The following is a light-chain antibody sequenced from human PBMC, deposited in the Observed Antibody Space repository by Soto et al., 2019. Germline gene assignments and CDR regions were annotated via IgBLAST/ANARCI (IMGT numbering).Light chain of an antibody. CDR1: QTINSNY. V-gene: IGKV3-20*01. Sequence: EIVLTQSPGTLSLSPGERATLSCRASQTINSNYLVWFQQKPGQAPRLLIYGASSRATGIPDRFSGSGSGTDFTLTISSLQSEDFAVYYCQQYNSWPPITFGQGTRLEIK. CDR2: GAS. J-gene: IGKJ5*01. CDR3: QQYNSWPPIT.